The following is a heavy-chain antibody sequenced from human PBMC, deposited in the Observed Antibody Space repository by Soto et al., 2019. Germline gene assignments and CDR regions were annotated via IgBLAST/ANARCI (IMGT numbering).Heavy chain of an antibody. V-gene: IGHV1-45*02. D-gene: IGHD6-13*01. J-gene: IGHJ3*01. Sequence: QMQLVQSGAEVKKTGSSVKVSCKASGYTLTYRYLHWVRQAPGQALEWMGWITPCNGNTYYAQKFQARVTITRDMSLSTAYMELNSLRSEATAMYFCARGPPLELSSLRDGAFDLWGQGTMVIVSS. CDR3: ARGPPLELSSLRDGAFDL. CDR1: GYTLTYRY. CDR2: ITPCNGNT.